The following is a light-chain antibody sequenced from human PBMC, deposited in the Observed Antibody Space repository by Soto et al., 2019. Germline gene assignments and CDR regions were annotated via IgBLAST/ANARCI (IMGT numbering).Light chain of an antibody. J-gene: IGKJ1*01. CDR2: GIS. CDR3: QVYGTSSKT. V-gene: IGKV3-20*01. CDR1: QTVGRDY. Sequence: EMVMTQSPGTLSVSAGERATLSCRASQTVGRDYLAWYQHKPGQAPRLLIYGISNRATGIPDRFSGSGSGTDFTLTISRLEPEDFAVYFCQVYGTSSKTFGQGTKVDIK.